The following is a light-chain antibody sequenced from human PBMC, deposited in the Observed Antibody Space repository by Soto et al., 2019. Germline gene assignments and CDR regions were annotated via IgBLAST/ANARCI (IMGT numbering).Light chain of an antibody. V-gene: IGKV3-20*01. CDR1: QSVTSNY. Sequence: EIALTQSPGTLSLSPGERATLSCRASQSVTSNYLAWYQQKPGQAPRLLMFAASIRDTGIPDRFSGSGSGTDFTLTISRLEPEDFAVYYCQQYGSSPGTFGQGTKVEVK. CDR2: AAS. CDR3: QQYGSSPGT. J-gene: IGKJ1*01.